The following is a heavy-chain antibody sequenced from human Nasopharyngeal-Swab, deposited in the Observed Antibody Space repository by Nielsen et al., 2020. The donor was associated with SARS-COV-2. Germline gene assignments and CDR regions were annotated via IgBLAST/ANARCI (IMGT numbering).Heavy chain of an antibody. CDR3: VISSSWYYFDY. CDR1: GDSIAYSTFY. J-gene: IGHJ4*02. D-gene: IGHD6-13*01. Sequence: SQTLSLTCTVSGDSIAYSTFYWGRIRQPPGNGLEWIGIIYYNGNTYQNPSLKSRLTISVDKSKNQFSLQLSSVTAADTAVYYCVISSSWYYFDYWPQGTQVTVSS. V-gene: IGHV4-39*01. CDR2: IYYNGNT.